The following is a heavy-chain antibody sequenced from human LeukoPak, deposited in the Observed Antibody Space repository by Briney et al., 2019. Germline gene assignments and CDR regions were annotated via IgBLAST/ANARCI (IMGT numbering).Heavy chain of an antibody. CDR3: AKDRYSGYDLTD. CDR2: ISGDGGST. J-gene: IGHJ4*02. Sequence: GGSLRLSCAASGFTFDDYAMHWVRQAPGKGLGWVSIISGDGGSTYYADSVKGRFTISRDNSKNSLYLQMNSLRTEDTALYYCAKDRYSGYDLTDWGQGTLVTVSS. D-gene: IGHD5-12*01. CDR1: GFTFDDYA. V-gene: IGHV3-43*02.